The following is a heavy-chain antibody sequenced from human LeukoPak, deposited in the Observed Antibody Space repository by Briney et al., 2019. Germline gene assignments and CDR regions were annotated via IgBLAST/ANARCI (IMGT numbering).Heavy chain of an antibody. J-gene: IGHJ4*02. CDR1: GYTFTSYY. V-gene: IGHV1-46*01. D-gene: IGHD2-2*01. CDR2: INPSGGST. Sequence: VASVKVSCKASGYTFTSYYMHWVRQAPGQGLEWMGIINPSGGSTSYAQKFQGRVTMTRDTSTSTVYMELSSLRSEDTAVYYCARVSLPLKGYCSSTSCYRSRSPLDYWGQVTLVTVSS. CDR3: ARVSLPLKGYCSSTSCYRSRSPLDY.